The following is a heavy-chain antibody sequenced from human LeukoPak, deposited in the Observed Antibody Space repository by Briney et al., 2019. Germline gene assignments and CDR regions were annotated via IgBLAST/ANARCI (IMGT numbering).Heavy chain of an antibody. CDR2: ISSSSSYI. J-gene: IGHJ2*01. CDR1: GFTFSSYA. Sequence: NPGGSLRHSCAASGFTFSSYAMSWVRQAPGKGLEWVSSISSSSSYIFYADSVKGRFTISRDNAKNSLYLQMNSLRAEVTAVYYCARDLRTTVVTPTNLYFDLWGRGTLVTVSS. CDR3: ARDLRTTVVTPTNLYFDL. V-gene: IGHV3-21*01. D-gene: IGHD4-23*01.